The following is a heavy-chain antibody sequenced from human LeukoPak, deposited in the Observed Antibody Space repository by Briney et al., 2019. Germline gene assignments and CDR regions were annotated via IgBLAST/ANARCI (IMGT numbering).Heavy chain of an antibody. CDR2: INPNTGDT. J-gene: IGHJ4*02. CDR3: ARDGGWEMPNYNFDF. CDR1: GYNFIGYY. Sequence: ASVKVSCKASGYNFIGYYIHWVRQTPGQGLEWMGWINPNTGDTRYAHTYEDRLTMTRDTSFNTAYMELNKLRSDDTAVYYCARDGGWEMPNYNFDFWAQGTLVTVSS. D-gene: IGHD1-7*01. V-gene: IGHV1-2*02.